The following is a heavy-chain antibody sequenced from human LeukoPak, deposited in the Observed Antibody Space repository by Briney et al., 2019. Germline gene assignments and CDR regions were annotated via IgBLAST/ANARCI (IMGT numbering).Heavy chain of an antibody. CDR2: IYHSGST. D-gene: IGHD3-9*01. J-gene: IGHJ5*02. CDR3: ARDILPGSVRGGFDP. V-gene: IGHV4-4*02. CDR1: GDSIISSNW. Sequence: PSGTLSLTCAVSGDSIISSNWWGWVRQPPGKGLEWIGEIYHSGSTNYKPSLKSRVTISVDKSKNQFSLKLSSVTAADTAVYYCARDILPGSVRGGFDPWGQGTLVTVSS.